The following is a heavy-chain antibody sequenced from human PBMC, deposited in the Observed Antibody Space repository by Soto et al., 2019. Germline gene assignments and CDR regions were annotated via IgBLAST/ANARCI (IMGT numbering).Heavy chain of an antibody. Sequence: SVKVSCKASGGNFSSYAISWVRHATGQGLEWMGGIIPIFGTANYAQKFQGRVTITADESTSTAYRELSSLRSEDTAVYYCARGQGHTAMVTWLNYYYYGMDVWGQGITVTVSS. CDR3: ARGQGHTAMVTWLNYYYYGMDV. CDR2: IIPIFGTA. CDR1: GGNFSSYA. J-gene: IGHJ6*02. D-gene: IGHD5-18*01. V-gene: IGHV1-69*13.